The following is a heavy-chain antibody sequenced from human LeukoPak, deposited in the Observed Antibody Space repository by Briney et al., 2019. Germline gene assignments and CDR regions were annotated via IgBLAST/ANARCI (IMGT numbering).Heavy chain of an antibody. CDR3: AREGGEWELLRTFDY. J-gene: IGHJ4*02. V-gene: IGHV3-23*01. CDR2: ISGSGGST. CDR1: GFTFSSYA. D-gene: IGHD1-26*01. Sequence: PGGSLRLSCAASGFTFSSYAMSWVRQAPGKGLEWVSAISGSGGSTFYPDSVKGRFTIPRDNSKNTLYLQMNSLRAEDTAVYYCAREGGEWELLRTFDYWGQGTLVTVSS.